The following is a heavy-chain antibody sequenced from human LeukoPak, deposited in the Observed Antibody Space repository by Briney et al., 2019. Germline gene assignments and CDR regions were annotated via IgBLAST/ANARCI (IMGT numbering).Heavy chain of an antibody. D-gene: IGHD3-22*01. J-gene: IGHJ3*02. CDR2: ISGSGGST. CDR1: GFTFSSYG. V-gene: IGHV3-23*01. Sequence: PGGSLRLSCAASGFTFSSYGMSWVRQAPGKGLEWVSAISGSGGSTYYADSVKGRFTISRDNSKNTLYLQMNSLRAEDTAVYYCAKDGANYYDSSGYYDAFDIWGQGTMVTVSS. CDR3: AKDGANYYDSSGYYDAFDI.